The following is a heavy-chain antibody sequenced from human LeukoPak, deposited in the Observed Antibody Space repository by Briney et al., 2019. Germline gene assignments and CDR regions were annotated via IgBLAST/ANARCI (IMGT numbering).Heavy chain of an antibody. CDR1: GFTFSGHF. J-gene: IGHJ4*02. V-gene: IGHV3-64D*06. Sequence: GGSLTLSCSASGFTFSGHFMHWVRQAPGKGLEYVSSISINGDKTYYAESVKGRFTISRDNSKNTLYLQLSSLRVEDTAVYDCIKARIGTWSFDHWGQGTLLTVSS. D-gene: IGHD1-26*01. CDR3: IKARIGTWSFDH. CDR2: ISINGDKT.